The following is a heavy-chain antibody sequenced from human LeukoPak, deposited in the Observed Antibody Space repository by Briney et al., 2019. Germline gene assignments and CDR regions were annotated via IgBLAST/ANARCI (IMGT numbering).Heavy chain of an antibody. CDR3: ARAYSSGWSDYFDS. Sequence: PGGSLRLSCEVSGFSVSSNYMSWVRQAPGKGLEWVSVIYSGTETYYADSVKGRFTISRDNSKNIAYLQMNSLRVEDTALCYCARAYSSGWSDYFDSWGQGTLVTVSS. D-gene: IGHD6-19*01. V-gene: IGHV3-53*01. CDR2: IYSGTET. J-gene: IGHJ4*02. CDR1: GFSVSSNY.